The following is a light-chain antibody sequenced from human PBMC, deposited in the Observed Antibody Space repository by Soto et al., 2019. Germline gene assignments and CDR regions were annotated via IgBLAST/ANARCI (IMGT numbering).Light chain of an antibody. CDR3: QQYDNLPIT. J-gene: IGKJ5*01. CDR2: DAS. Sequence: DIQMNQSPSSLSASVCDRVTVTCQASQDISNRLNWYQQKPGKAPKLLIYDASNLETGVPSRFSGSRSGTDFKFIISSLQPEDVATYYCQQYDNLPITFAQGTRLE. V-gene: IGKV1-33*01. CDR1: QDISNR.